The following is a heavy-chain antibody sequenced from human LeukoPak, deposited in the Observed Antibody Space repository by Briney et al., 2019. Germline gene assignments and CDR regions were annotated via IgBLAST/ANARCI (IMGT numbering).Heavy chain of an antibody. CDR2: IKQDGSEK. J-gene: IGHJ5*02. Sequence: GGSLRLSCAASGFTFSSYEMNWVRQAPGKGLEWVANIKQDGSEKYYVDSVKGRFTISRDNAKNSLYLQMNSLRAEDTAVYYCARDLEKQPGPWGQGTLVTVSS. V-gene: IGHV3-7*01. CDR1: GFTFSSYE. CDR3: ARDLEKQPGP. D-gene: IGHD6-13*01.